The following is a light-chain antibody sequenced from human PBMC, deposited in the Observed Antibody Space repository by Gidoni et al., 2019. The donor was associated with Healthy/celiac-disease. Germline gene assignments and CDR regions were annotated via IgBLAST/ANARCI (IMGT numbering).Light chain of an antibody. CDR1: SSNIGAGYD. CDR3: QSFDSSLSGVV. Sequence: QSVLTQPPSVSGAPGQRVTISCTGSSSNIGAGYDVHWYQQLPGTAPKPLIYGNINRPSGVPDRFSGSKSGTSASLAITGLQAEDEADYYCQSFDSSLSGVVFGGGTKLTVX. J-gene: IGLJ2*01. V-gene: IGLV1-40*01. CDR2: GNI.